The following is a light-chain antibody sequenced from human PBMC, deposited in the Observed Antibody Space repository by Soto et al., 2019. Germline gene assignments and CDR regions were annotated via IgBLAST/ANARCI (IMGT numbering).Light chain of an antibody. Sequence: DIQMTQSPSSLPASVGDSVTITCRASQAINKYLNWYQHKAGQAPKLLIYGASSLHKGAPARFRGSGAGTFFTLTISSLQPEDFATYYCQQSYTTPGTFGRGTTVEIK. CDR2: GAS. J-gene: IGKJ1*01. CDR3: QQSYTTPGT. CDR1: QAINKY. V-gene: IGKV1-39*01.